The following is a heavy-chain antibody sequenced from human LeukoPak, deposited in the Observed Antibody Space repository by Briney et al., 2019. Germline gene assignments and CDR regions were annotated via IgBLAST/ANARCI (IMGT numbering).Heavy chain of an antibody. J-gene: IGHJ4*02. Sequence: GGSLRLSCAASGFTFSSYSMNWVRQAPGKGLEWVSSISSSSSYIYYADSVKGRFTISRDNSKNMLYLQMNSPRAEDTAVYYCAKDQGGLLLDYWGQGTLVTVSS. CDR2: ISSSSSYI. CDR3: AKDQGGLLLDY. D-gene: IGHD2-15*01. CDR1: GFTFSSYS. V-gene: IGHV3-21*01.